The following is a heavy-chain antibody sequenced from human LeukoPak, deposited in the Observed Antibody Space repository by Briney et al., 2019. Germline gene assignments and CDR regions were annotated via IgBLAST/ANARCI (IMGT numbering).Heavy chain of an antibody. CDR3: ASEVVTEGAFDI. CDR1: GFTFSSYG. J-gene: IGHJ3*02. V-gene: IGHV3-33*01. Sequence: PGMSLRLSCAASGFTFSSYGMHWVRQAPGKGLEWVAVIWYDGSNKYYADSVKGRFAISRDNSKNTLYLQMNSLRAEDTAVYYCASEVVTEGAFDIWGQGTMVTLSS. D-gene: IGHD2-21*02. CDR2: IWYDGSNK.